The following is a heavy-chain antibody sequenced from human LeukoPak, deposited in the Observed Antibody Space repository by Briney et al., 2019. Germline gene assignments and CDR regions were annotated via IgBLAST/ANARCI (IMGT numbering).Heavy chain of an antibody. D-gene: IGHD6-13*01. CDR2: INHSGST. J-gene: IGHJ4*02. Sequence: SETLSLTCAVYGGSFSGYYWSWIRQPPGKGLEWIGEINHSGSTNYNLSLKSRVTISVDTSKNQFSLKLSSVTAADTAVYYCAGGLYSSSRDFDYWGQGTLVTVSS. CDR3: AGGLYSSSRDFDY. V-gene: IGHV4-34*01. CDR1: GGSFSGYY.